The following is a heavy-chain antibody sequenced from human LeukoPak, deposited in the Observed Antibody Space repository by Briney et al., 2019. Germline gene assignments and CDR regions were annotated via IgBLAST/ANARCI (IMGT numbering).Heavy chain of an antibody. D-gene: IGHD4-23*01. CDR1: GGSISSGSHH. V-gene: IGHV4-39*01. CDR3: ARHDGRSGGTMGALDS. J-gene: IGHJ4*02. Sequence: PSETLSLTCTVSGGSISSGSHHWGWFRQSPGKGLEWIGSIYDSRTIYYNPSLNSRVTISAVTSKNQFSLQLNSGTAADTAVYYCARHDGRSGGTMGALDSWGQGSLVTVSS. CDR2: IYDSRTI.